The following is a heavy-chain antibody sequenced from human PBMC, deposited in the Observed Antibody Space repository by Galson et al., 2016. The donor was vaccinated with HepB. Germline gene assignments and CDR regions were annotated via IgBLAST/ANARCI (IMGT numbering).Heavy chain of an antibody. V-gene: IGHV3-33*06. Sequence: SLRLSCAGSGFTFRIYAVNWVRQAPGKGLEWVAVVWSDESNKVHAESVKGRFTISRDNSKNTLHLQMNSLRAEDTAVYYCVKPNTAGPSSYFDWWGQGTLVTVSS. CDR2: VWSDESNK. D-gene: IGHD5-18*01. J-gene: IGHJ4*02. CDR3: VKPNTAGPSSYFDW. CDR1: GFTFRIYA.